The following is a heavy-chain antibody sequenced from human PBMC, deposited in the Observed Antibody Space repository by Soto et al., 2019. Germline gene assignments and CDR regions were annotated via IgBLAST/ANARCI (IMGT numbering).Heavy chain of an antibody. CDR1: GGTFSSYA. Sequence: SVKVSCKASGGTFSSYAISWVRQAPGQGLEFMGGIIPTFGTTNYAHKFRGRVTITADESTGTAYMELSSLRSDDTAVYYCAGASDSTWYNWLDPWGQGTLVTVSS. CDR3: AGASDSTWYNWLDP. D-gene: IGHD5-18*01. V-gene: IGHV1-69*13. CDR2: IIPTFGTT. J-gene: IGHJ5*02.